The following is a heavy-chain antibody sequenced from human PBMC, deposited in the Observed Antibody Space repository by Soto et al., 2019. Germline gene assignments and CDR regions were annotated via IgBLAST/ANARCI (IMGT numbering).Heavy chain of an antibody. CDR3: AKAFYCSSTSCYTLIGFDY. CDR2: ISYDGSNK. Sequence: QVQLVESGGGVVQPGRSLRLSCAASGFTFSSYGMHWVRQAPGKGLEWVAVISYDGSNKYYADSVKGRFTISRDNSKNTLYLQMNSLRAEDTAVYYCAKAFYCSSTSCYTLIGFDYWGQGTLVTVSS. D-gene: IGHD2-2*02. J-gene: IGHJ4*02. CDR1: GFTFSSYG. V-gene: IGHV3-30*18.